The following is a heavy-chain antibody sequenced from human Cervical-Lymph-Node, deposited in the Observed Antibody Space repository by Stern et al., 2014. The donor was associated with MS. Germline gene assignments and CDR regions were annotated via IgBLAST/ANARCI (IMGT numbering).Heavy chain of an antibody. J-gene: IGHJ4*01. CDR2: IYYTGST. Sequence: VQLVESGPGLVKASETLSLTCSVSGISTISNYWSWFRQSPGKGLEWIGNIYYTGSTNYNPSLKSRVTMSVDTSKNQFSVKVTSVTAADTAVYYCARLAASNSGPFDYWGQGTLVTGSS. V-gene: IGHV4-59*01. D-gene: IGHD6-25*01. CDR3: ARLAASNSGPFDY. CDR1: GISTISNY.